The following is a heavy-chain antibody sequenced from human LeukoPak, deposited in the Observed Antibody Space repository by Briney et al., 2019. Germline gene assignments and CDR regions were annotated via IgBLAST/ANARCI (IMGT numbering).Heavy chain of an antibody. CDR3: ARELGDIVASDAFDI. J-gene: IGHJ3*02. CDR2: ISSSSSYI. CDR1: GFTFSSYS. V-gene: IGHV3-21*01. Sequence: PGGSLGLSCAASGFTFSSYSMNWVRQAPGKGLEWVSSISSSSSYIYYADSVKGRFTISRDNAKNSLYLQMNSLRAEDTAVYYCARELGDIVASDAFDIWGQGTMVTVSS. D-gene: IGHD5-12*01.